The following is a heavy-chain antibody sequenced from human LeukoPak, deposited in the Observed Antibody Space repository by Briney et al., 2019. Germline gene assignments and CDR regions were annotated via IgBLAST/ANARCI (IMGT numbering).Heavy chain of an antibody. CDR1: GFTVSSNS. CDR2: IYSGGST. D-gene: IGHD3-10*01. J-gene: IGHJ4*02. V-gene: IGHV3-66*01. Sequence: GGSLRLSCVASGFTVSSNSMSWVRQAPGKGLEWVSVIYSGGSTYYADPVKGRFTISRDNARNTLFLQMKSLRAEDTAVYFCVRDRGGLPVVYWGRGVWSPSPQ. CDR3: VRDRGGLPVVY.